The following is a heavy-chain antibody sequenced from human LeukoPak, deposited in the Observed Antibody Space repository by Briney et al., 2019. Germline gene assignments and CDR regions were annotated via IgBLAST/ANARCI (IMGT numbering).Heavy chain of an antibody. CDR1: GGTFSSYA. D-gene: IGHD3-22*01. J-gene: IGHJ4*02. V-gene: IGHV1-69*04. CDR2: IIPILGIA. Sequence: ASGKVSCKASGGTFSSYAISGWRQATGQELEWRGRIIPILGIANYAQTFQHRHTITADKSTSTASMDLSSRRSEDTAVYYCARASSPYDGSGSYNNYWGQGTLVTVSS. CDR3: ARASSPYDGSGSYNNY.